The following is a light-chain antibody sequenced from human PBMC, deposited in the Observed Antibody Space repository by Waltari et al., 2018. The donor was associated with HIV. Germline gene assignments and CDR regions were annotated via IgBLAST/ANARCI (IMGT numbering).Light chain of an antibody. Sequence: SDEVTQTPSVSVSPGQTARITCSGETLPKKFSYWYQQKPGQAPVVVIYKDNERPSGIPERFSGSSSGTRATLTISGVQAEDEADYYCQSADSSGTSFGGGTKLTVL. CDR1: TLPKKF. V-gene: IGLV3-25*03. CDR3: QSADSSGTS. J-gene: IGLJ2*01. CDR2: KDN.